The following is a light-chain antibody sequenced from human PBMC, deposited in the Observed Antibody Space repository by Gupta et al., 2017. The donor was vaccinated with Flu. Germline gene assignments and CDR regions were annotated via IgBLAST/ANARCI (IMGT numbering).Light chain of an antibody. CDR2: GND. J-gene: IGLJ1*01. Sequence: RATISCAASKSNMGGKNVNWYQQLPETAPKLRIYGNDQRPSGVPDRFSGSKSGNSASLAIYGLQAEDEGDYDCGACDDSRNAYVFGTGTKVTVL. CDR1: KSNMGGKN. V-gene: IGLV1-44*01. CDR3: GACDDSRNAYV.